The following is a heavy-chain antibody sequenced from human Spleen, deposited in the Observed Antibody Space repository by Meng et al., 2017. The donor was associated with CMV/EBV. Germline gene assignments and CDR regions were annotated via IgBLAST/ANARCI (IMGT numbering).Heavy chain of an antibody. CDR2: ISYGGNN. D-gene: IGHD3-16*01. Sequence: SCTVSGSSISGDPYYWTWIRQHPGKGLEWIGYISYGGNNYYNPSLKSRVSIFLDTSENQFSLKLSSLTAADTAVYYCARGFMNPYYFDFWGQGTLVTVSS. J-gene: IGHJ4*02. CDR1: GSSISGDPYY. V-gene: IGHV4-31*02. CDR3: ARGFMNPYYFDF.